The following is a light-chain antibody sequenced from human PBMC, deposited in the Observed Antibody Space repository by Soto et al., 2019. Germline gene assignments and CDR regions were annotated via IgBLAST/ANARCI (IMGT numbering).Light chain of an antibody. Sequence: QSALTQPASVSGSPGQSITISCTGTSSDVGAYDLVSWYQHHPGKVPKLIIYEVTNRPSGVSDHFSGSKSDNTASLTISGLQAEDEADYYCSSYTISSTWVFGGGTKLTVL. CDR1: SSDVGAYDL. V-gene: IGLV2-14*02. CDR2: EVT. CDR3: SSYTISSTWV. J-gene: IGLJ3*02.